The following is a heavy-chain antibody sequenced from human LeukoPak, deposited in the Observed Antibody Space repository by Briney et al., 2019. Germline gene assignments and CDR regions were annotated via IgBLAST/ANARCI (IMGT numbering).Heavy chain of an antibody. J-gene: IGHJ5*02. Sequence: ASVKVSCKASGYTFTSYYMHWVRQAPGQGLEWMGWISAYNGNTNYAQKLQGRVTITADKSTSTAYMELSSLRSEDTAMYYCARLLGEATIYDLWGQGTLVTVSS. CDR2: ISAYNGNT. CDR3: ARLLGEATIYDL. D-gene: IGHD3-16*01. CDR1: GYTFTSYY. V-gene: IGHV1-18*04.